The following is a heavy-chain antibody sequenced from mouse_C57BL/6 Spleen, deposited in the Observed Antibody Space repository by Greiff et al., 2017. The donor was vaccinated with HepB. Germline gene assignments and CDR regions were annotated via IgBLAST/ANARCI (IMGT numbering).Heavy chain of an antibody. Sequence: QVQLQQSGPELVKPGASVKISCKASGYSFTSYYIHWVKQRPGQGLEWIGWIYPGSGNTKYNEKFKGKATLTADTSSSTAYMQLSSLTSEDSAVYYCARGRGNYERGCFAYWGQGTLVTVSA. CDR2: IYPGSGNT. CDR3: ARGRGNYERGCFAY. V-gene: IGHV1-66*01. D-gene: IGHD2-1*01. J-gene: IGHJ3*01. CDR1: GYSFTSYY.